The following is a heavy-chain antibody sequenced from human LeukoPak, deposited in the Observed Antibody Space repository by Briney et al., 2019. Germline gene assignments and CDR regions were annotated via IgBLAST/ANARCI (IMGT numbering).Heavy chain of an antibody. CDR2: ISYDGSNK. J-gene: IGHJ3*02. Sequence: GGSLRLSCAASGFTFSSYAMHWVRQAPGKGLEWVAVISYDGSNKYYADSVKGRFTISRDNSKNTLYLQMNSLRAEDTAVYYCAKVPATVVTKAFDIWGQGTMVTVSS. D-gene: IGHD4-17*01. CDR3: AKVPATVVTKAFDI. V-gene: IGHV3-30-3*01. CDR1: GFTFSSYA.